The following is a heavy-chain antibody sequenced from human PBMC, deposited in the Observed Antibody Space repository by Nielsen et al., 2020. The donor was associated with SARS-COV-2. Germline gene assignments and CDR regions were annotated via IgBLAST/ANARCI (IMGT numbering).Heavy chain of an antibody. CDR3: ARGPHVVVVAATAYYYYYGMDV. V-gene: IGHV1-18*01. J-gene: IGHJ6*02. CDR1: GYNFNTYG. D-gene: IGHD2-15*01. CDR2: ISAYNGNT. Sequence: ASVKVSCKASGYNFNTYGLSWVRQAPGQGLEWMGWISAYNGNTNYAQKLQGRVTMTTDTSTSTAYMELRSLRSDDTAVYYCARGPHVVVVAATAYYYYYGMDVWGQGTTVTVSS.